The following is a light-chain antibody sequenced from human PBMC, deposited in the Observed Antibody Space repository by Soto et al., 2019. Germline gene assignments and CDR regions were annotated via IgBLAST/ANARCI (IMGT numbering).Light chain of an antibody. J-gene: IGLJ1*01. CDR3: SSYRMTTVV. Sequence: QSALTQPASVSGSPGQSITISCTGTSSDIGGSNYVSWYQQHPGKAPKLIIYEVTNRPSGVSDRFSGSKSDNTASLIISGLQAEDEAHSYCSSYRMTTVVFGSGTKVTVL. CDR1: SSDIGGSNY. V-gene: IGLV2-14*01. CDR2: EVT.